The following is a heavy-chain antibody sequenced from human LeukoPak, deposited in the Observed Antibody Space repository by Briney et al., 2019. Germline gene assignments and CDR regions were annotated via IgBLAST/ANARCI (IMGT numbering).Heavy chain of an antibody. V-gene: IGHV5-51*01. D-gene: IGHD6-19*01. J-gene: IGHJ6*02. CDR1: GYSFTSCW. CDR2: IYPGDSDT. CDR3: ARRFGSGWSGYYYGMDV. Sequence: GESLKISCKGSGYSFTSCWIGWVRQMPGKGLEWMGIIYPGDSDTRYSPSFQGQVTISADKSISTAYLQWSSLKASDTAMYYCARRFGSGWSGYYYGMDVWGQGTTVTVSS.